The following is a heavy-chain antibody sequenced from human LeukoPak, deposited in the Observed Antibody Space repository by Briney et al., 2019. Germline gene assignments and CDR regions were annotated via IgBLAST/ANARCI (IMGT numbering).Heavy chain of an antibody. J-gene: IGHJ4*02. CDR3: ARGATDSSSWYMTFDY. V-gene: IGHV4-34*01. CDR1: GGSFSDYY. D-gene: IGHD6-13*01. CDR2: INHSGST. Sequence: SETLSLTCAVYGGSFSDYYWSWIRQPPGKGLEWIGEINHSGSTNYNPSLKSRVTISVDTSKNQFSLKLSSVTAADTAGYYCARGATDSSSWYMTFDYWAREPWSPSPQ.